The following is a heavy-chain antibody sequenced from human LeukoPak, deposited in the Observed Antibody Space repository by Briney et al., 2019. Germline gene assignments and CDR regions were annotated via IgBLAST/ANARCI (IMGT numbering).Heavy chain of an antibody. CDR1: GGTFSSYA. J-gene: IGHJ4*02. Sequence: GSSVKVSCKASGGTFSSYAISWVRQAPGQGLEWMGRIIPILGIANYAQKFQGRVTITADKSTSTAYMELSSLRSEDTAVYYCASTAAVAAPRRPFDYWGQGTLVTVSS. V-gene: IGHV1-69*04. CDR2: IIPILGIA. D-gene: IGHD2-15*01. CDR3: ASTAAVAAPRRPFDY.